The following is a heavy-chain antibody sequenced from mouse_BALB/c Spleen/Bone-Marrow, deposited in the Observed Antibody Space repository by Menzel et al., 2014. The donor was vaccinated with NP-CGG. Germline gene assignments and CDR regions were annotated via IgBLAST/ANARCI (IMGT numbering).Heavy chain of an antibody. J-gene: IGHJ2*01. CDR1: GFTFSSFG. V-gene: IGHV5-17*02. Sequence: EVKLMESGGGLVQPGGSRKLSCAASGFTFSSFGMHWVRQAPEKGLEWVAYISSGSSTIYYADTVKGRFTISRDNPKSTLFLQMTSLRSEDTAMYYCARRDDGYYNFDYWGQGTTLTVSS. D-gene: IGHD2-3*01. CDR3: ARRDDGYYNFDY. CDR2: ISSGSSTI.